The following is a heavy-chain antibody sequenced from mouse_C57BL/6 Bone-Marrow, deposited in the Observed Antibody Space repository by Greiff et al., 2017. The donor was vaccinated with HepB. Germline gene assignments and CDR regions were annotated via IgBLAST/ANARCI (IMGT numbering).Heavy chain of an antibody. CDR3: ATNLLLYAMDY. CDR2: INPGSGGT. V-gene: IGHV1-54*01. J-gene: IGHJ4*01. CDR1: GYAFTNYL. Sequence: QVQLQQSGAELVRPGPSVKVSCKASGYAFTNYLIEWVKQRPGQGLEWIGVINPGSGGTNYNEKFKGKATLTADKSSSTAYMQLSSLTSEDSAVYFCATNLLLYAMDYWGQGTSVTVSS. D-gene: IGHD2-1*01.